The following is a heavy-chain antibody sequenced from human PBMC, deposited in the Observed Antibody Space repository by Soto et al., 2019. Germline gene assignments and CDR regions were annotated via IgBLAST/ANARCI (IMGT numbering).Heavy chain of an antibody. Sequence: GGSLRLSCAASGFTFSSYAMTWVRQAPGKGLEWVSAISGGGGSTYYTDSVKARFTISRDNSKNTLYLQMNSLRAEDTAVYYCAKGTANDPRVYDYWGQGTLVTVSS. V-gene: IGHV3-23*01. CDR1: GFTFSSYA. CDR3: AKGTANDPRVYDY. J-gene: IGHJ4*02. CDR2: ISGGGGST. D-gene: IGHD1-1*01.